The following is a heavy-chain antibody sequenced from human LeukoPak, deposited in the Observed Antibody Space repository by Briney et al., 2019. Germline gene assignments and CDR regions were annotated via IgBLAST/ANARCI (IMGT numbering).Heavy chain of an antibody. CDR2: IKQDGSEK. D-gene: IGHD6-13*01. J-gene: IGHJ5*02. CDR3: AREISSWYRTEGRFDP. Sequence: GGSLRLSCAASGFIFSNYWMSWVRQAPGKGLEWVANIKQDGSEKSYVDSVTGRFTISRDNAKNSLYLQMNRLRAEDTAVYYCAREISSWYRTEGRFDPWGQGTLVTVSS. V-gene: IGHV3-7*01. CDR1: GFIFSNYW.